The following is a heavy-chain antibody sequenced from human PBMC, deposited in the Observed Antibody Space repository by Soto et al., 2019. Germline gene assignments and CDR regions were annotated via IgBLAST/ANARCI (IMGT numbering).Heavy chain of an antibody. CDR1: GFTFSSYT. CDR2: ISYDGSNK. Sequence: QVQLVESGGGVVQPGRSLRLSCAASGFTFSSYTMHWVRQAPGKGLEWVAVISYDGSNKYYADSVKGRFTISRDNSKNTLYLQMNSLRAEDTALYYCARYQSELEWEHYYYYYGMDVWGQGTTVTVSS. D-gene: IGHD1-26*01. J-gene: IGHJ6*02. V-gene: IGHV3-30-3*01. CDR3: ARYQSELEWEHYYYYYGMDV.